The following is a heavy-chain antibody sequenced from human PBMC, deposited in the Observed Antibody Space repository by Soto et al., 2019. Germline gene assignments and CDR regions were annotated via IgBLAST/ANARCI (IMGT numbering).Heavy chain of an antibody. Sequence: GESLKISCKGSGYRFTSYWIGWVRQMPGTGLEWMGIIYPGDSDTRYSPSFQGQVTISADKSISTAYLQWSSLKASDTAMYYCARRGYYESSGYYSIHWFDPWGQGTRV. CDR2: IYPGDSDT. CDR1: GYRFTSYW. D-gene: IGHD3-22*01. J-gene: IGHJ5*02. CDR3: ARRGYYESSGYYSIHWFDP. V-gene: IGHV5-51*01.